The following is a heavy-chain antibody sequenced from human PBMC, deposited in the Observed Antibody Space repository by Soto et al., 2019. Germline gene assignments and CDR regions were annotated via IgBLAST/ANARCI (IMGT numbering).Heavy chain of an antibody. CDR2: IKQDGSEK. Sequence: PGGSLRLSCAASGFTFSSYWMSWVRQAPGKGLEWVANIKQDGSEKYYVDSVKGRFTISRDNAKNSLYLQMNSLRAEDTAVYYCARDPRIQLWSHFDYWGQGTLVTVS. J-gene: IGHJ4*02. V-gene: IGHV3-7*01. CDR3: ARDPRIQLWSHFDY. D-gene: IGHD5-18*01. CDR1: GFTFSSYW.